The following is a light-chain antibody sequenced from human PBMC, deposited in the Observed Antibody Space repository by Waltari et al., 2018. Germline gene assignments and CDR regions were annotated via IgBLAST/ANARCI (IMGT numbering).Light chain of an antibody. CDR3: HQYYNSPFT. V-gene: IGKV4-1*01. CDR2: WAS. CDR1: QSVLYSSNKKNY. J-gene: IGKJ3*01. Sequence: DIVMTQSPDSLAVSLGERATINCNFSQSVLYSSNKKNYLAWYQHKPGQPPKLLIYWASTRESGVPDRFSGSGSGTDFTLTISSLQAEDVAVYYCHQYYNSPFTFGPGTKLD.